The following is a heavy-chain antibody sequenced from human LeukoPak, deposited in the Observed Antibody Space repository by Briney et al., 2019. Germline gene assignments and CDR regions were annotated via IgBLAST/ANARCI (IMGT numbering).Heavy chain of an antibody. CDR1: GFTFSSYA. Sequence: PGGSLRLSCAASGFTFSSYAMSWVRQAPGKGLEWVSAISTSGVSTHYADSVKGRFTISIDNSKNTLYLQMNSLRAEDTAVYYCARAPGYRGFLDYWGQGNLVTVSS. V-gene: IGHV3-23*01. D-gene: IGHD5-18*01. CDR2: ISTSGVST. J-gene: IGHJ4*02. CDR3: ARAPGYRGFLDY.